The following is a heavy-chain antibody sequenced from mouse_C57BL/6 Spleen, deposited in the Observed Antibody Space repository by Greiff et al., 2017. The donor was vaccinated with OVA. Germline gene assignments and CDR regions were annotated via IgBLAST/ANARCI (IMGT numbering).Heavy chain of an antibody. CDR1: GYSITSGYY. CDR3: AREGITTDLYYFDY. Sequence: ESGPGLVKPSQSLSLTCSVTGYSITSGYYWNWIRQFPGNKLEWMGYISYDGSNNYNPSLKNRISITRDTSKNQFFLKLNSVTTEDTATYYCAREGITTDLYYFDYWGQGTTLTVSS. D-gene: IGHD1-1*01. CDR2: ISYDGSN. J-gene: IGHJ2*01. V-gene: IGHV3-6*01.